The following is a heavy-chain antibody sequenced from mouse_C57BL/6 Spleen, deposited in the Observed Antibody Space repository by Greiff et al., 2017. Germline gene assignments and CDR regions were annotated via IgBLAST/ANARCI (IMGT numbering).Heavy chain of an antibody. V-gene: IGHV1-52*01. CDR1: GYTFTSYW. D-gene: IGHD3-3*01. CDR2: IDPSDSET. CDR3: AREAGGPGYFDY. J-gene: IGHJ2*01. Sequence: VQLQQPGAELVRPGSSVKLSCKASGYTFTSYWMHWVKQRPIQGLEWIGNIDPSDSETHYNQKFKDKATLTVDKSSSTAYMQLSSLTSEDSAVYYCAREAGGPGYFDYWGQGTTLTVSS.